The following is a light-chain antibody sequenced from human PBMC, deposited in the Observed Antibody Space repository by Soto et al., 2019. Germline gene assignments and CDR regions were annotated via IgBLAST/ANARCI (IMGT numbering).Light chain of an antibody. J-gene: IGKJ1*01. CDR1: QTISSW. CDR3: QQYYSFWT. CDR2: KAS. V-gene: IGKV1-5*03. Sequence: DIQMTQSPSTLSGSVGDRVTITCRASQTISSWLAWYQQKPGKAPKLLIYKASHLQSGVPSRFGGSGSGTEFTLTINNLQPEDVATYYCQQYYSFWTFGQGPRWIS.